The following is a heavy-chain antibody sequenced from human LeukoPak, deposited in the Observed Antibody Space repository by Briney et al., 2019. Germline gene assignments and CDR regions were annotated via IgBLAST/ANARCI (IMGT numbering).Heavy chain of an antibody. CDR2: INHSGST. D-gene: IGHD3-10*01. Sequence: SETLSLTCTVSGGSISSGDYYWSWIRQPPGKGLEWIGEINHSGSTNYNPSLKSRVTISVDTSKNQFSLKLSSVTAADTAVYYCARGPVYYYGSGSYSRGLYYFDYWGQGTLVTVSS. CDR1: GGSISSGDYY. CDR3: ARGPVYYYGSGSYSRGLYYFDY. V-gene: IGHV4-39*07. J-gene: IGHJ4*02.